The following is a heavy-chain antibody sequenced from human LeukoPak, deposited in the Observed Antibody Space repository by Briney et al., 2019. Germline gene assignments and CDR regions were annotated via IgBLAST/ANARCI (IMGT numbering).Heavy chain of an antibody. CDR2: INPNNGGT. CDR1: GYTFAGYY. D-gene: IGHD3-22*01. CDR3: ARDQGNGYYINWFDP. V-gene: IGHV1-2*02. Sequence: ASVKVSCKASGYTFAGYYMHWVRQAPGQGPEWMGWINPNNGGTKLAQKFQGRVTMTTDTSISTAYMELSKLTSDDTAMYYCARDQGNGYYINWFDPWGQGTLVTVSS. J-gene: IGHJ5*02.